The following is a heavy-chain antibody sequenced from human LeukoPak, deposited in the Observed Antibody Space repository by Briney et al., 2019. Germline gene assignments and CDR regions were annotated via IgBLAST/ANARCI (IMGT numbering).Heavy chain of an antibody. J-gene: IGHJ4*02. Sequence: PSETLSLTCTVSGGSINSTNYYWGWIRQPPGKGLEWIGSIYYSGSTYYNPSLRSRVTISVDTSKNQFSLKLTSVTAADTAIYYCASGGLVSRYLDHWGQGTLVTVSP. V-gene: IGHV4-39*01. CDR1: GGSINSTNYY. CDR2: IYYSGST. D-gene: IGHD5/OR15-5a*01. CDR3: ASGGLVSRYLDH.